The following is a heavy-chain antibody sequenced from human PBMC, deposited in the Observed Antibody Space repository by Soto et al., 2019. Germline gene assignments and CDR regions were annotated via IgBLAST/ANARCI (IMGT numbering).Heavy chain of an antibody. J-gene: IGHJ4*02. Sequence: PGGSLRLSCAASGFTFSTYGMHWVRQAPGKGLEWVAAMSYDGTKEYCVDSVKGRFTISRDNSRNTLFLQLNRLRDEDTAVYYCAKEYGSTWIDHWGQGTLVTVSS. CDR1: GFTFSTYG. CDR3: AKEYGSTWIDH. CDR2: MSYDGTKE. V-gene: IGHV3-30*18. D-gene: IGHD6-13*01.